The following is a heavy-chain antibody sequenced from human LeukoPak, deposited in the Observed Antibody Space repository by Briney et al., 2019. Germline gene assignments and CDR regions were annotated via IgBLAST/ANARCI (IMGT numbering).Heavy chain of an antibody. CDR1: GSSIRVNHY. CDR3: ARQNYGSGSYNCFDP. Sequence: PSETLSLTXTIIGSSIRVNHYWDWIRRPPGKGLEWIDRVFYSGSTDYNPSLKSRATLSVDTSNNIVSLKLRIGTAAAPPAYSCARQNYGSGSYNCFDPWGQGTLVTVSS. D-gene: IGHD3-10*01. CDR2: VFYSGST. V-gene: IGHV4-38-2*02. J-gene: IGHJ5*02.